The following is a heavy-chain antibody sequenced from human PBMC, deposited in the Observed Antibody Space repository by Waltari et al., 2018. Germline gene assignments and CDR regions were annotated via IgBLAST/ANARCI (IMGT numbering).Heavy chain of an antibody. D-gene: IGHD2-2*01. Sequence: QVELVQSGAEVRKPGASVKVSCKASGYSLTSYYMHWVRQAPGLGLEWMGRINPNSGDTNSAPKFQGRVPLTRDTSVNTAFLELRSLTSDDTAVYFCARESAFSTSWYPGFDPWGQGTLVTVAS. J-gene: IGHJ5*02. V-gene: IGHV1-2*06. CDR3: ARESAFSTSWYPGFDP. CDR2: INPNSGDT. CDR1: GYSLTSYY.